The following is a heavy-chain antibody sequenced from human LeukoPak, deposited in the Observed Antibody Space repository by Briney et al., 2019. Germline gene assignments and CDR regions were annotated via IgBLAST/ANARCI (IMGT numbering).Heavy chain of an antibody. CDR3: ARTSTAWFDP. Sequence: PSETLSLTCAVSGYSINSGHYWGWIRQPPGKGLEWIGSIHHSGSTYYNPSLKSRVTISVDTSKNQFSLKLSSVTAADTAVYYCARTSTAWFDPWGQGTLVTVSS. CDR2: IHHSGST. CDR1: GYSINSGHY. V-gene: IGHV4-38-2*01. D-gene: IGHD2-2*01. J-gene: IGHJ5*02.